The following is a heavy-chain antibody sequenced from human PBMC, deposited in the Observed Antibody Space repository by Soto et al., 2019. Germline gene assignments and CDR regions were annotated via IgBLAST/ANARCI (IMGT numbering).Heavy chain of an antibody. CDR3: ATEWELLGAFDI. CDR1: GYTLTELS. V-gene: IGHV1-24*01. Sequence: ASVKVSCKVSGYTLTELSMHWVRQAPGKGLEWMGGFDPEDGETIYAQKFQGRVTMTEDTSTDTAYMELSSLGSEDTAVYYCATEWELLGAFDIWGQGTMVTVSS. J-gene: IGHJ3*02. D-gene: IGHD1-26*01. CDR2: FDPEDGET.